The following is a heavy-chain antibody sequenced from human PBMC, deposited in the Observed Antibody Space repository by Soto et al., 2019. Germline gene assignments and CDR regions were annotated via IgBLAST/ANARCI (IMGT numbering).Heavy chain of an antibody. Sequence: VKVSCKASGYTFTNYGFSWVRQAPGQGLEWMGWISGYNGNTKYAEKFQGRVTISRDNSKNTLYLQMGSLRAEDMAVYYCARRIPFGYGMDVWGQGTTVTVSS. CDR1: GYTFTNYG. V-gene: IGHV1-18*03. J-gene: IGHJ6*02. D-gene: IGHD2-21*01. CDR3: ARRIPFGYGMDV. CDR2: ISGYNGNT.